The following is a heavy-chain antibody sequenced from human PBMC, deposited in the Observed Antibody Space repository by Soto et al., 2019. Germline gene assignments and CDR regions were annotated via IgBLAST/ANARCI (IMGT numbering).Heavy chain of an antibody. CDR3: ARFAYSSSWYRSHYFDY. D-gene: IGHD6-13*01. J-gene: IGHJ4*02. CDR1: GGSLIGYY. Sequence: SEPLCLTCAVYGGSLIGYYWSWIRQPPGKGLEWIGEINHSGNTNYNPSLKSRVTISVDTSKNQFSLKLSSVTAADTAVYYCARFAYSSSWYRSHYFDYWGQGTPVTVSS. CDR2: INHSGNT. V-gene: IGHV4-34*01.